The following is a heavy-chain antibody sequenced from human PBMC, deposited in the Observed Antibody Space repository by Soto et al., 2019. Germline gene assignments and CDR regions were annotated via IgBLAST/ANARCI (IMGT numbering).Heavy chain of an antibody. D-gene: IGHD3-10*01. J-gene: IGHJ3*02. Sequence: PSETKYLTCTVSGGSISSYYWSWIRQPPGKGLEWIGYIYYSGSTNYNPSLKSRVTISVDTSKNQFSLKLSSVTAADTAVYYCARRITMVRGVTDAFDIWGQGTMVTVS. CDR3: ARRITMVRGVTDAFDI. CDR2: IYYSGST. CDR1: GGSISSYY. V-gene: IGHV4-59*01.